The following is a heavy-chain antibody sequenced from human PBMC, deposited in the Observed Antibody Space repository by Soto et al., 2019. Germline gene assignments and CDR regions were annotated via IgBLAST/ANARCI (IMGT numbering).Heavy chain of an antibody. CDR2: ISSTSSTI. V-gene: IGHV3-48*02. J-gene: IGHJ3*02. CDR1: GFSFSAFS. D-gene: IGHD2-2*02. Sequence: PGGSLRLSCASSGFSFSAFSMNWVRQAPGKXLEWVSYISSTSSTIYYGDSVKGRFTISRDNAKNSLYLQMNSLRDEDTAVYYCAREGGRHCSPTRCYNAFDIWGQGTMVTVSS. CDR3: AREGGRHCSPTRCYNAFDI.